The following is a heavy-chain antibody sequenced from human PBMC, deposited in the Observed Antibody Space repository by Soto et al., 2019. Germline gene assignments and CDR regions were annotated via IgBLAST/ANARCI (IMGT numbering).Heavy chain of an antibody. CDR2: ISSSSSTI. V-gene: IGHV3-48*01. Sequence: GGSLRLSCAASGFTFSSYSMNWVRQAPGKGLEWVSYISSSSSTIYYADSVKGRFTISRDNAKNSLYLQMNSLRAEDTAVYYCAPKGYDILGYYGMDVWGQGTTVTAP. CDR3: APKGYDILGYYGMDV. J-gene: IGHJ6*02. D-gene: IGHD3-9*01. CDR1: GFTFSSYS.